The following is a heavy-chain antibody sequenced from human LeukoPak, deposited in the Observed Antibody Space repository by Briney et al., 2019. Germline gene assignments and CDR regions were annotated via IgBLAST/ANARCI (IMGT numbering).Heavy chain of an antibody. V-gene: IGHV4-34*01. CDR3: ARGPSSTVVTYFDY. CDR2: INHSGST. CDR1: GFTFSSYW. J-gene: IGHJ4*02. D-gene: IGHD4-23*01. Sequence: PGGSLRLSCAASGFTFSSYWMSWIRQPPGKGLEWIGEINHSGSTNYNPSLKSRVTISVDTSKNQFSLKLSSVTAADTAVYYCARGPSSTVVTYFDYWGQGTLVTVSS.